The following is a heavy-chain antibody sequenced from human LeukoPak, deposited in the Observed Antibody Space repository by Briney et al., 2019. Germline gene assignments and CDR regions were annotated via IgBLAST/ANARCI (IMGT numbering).Heavy chain of an antibody. Sequence: ASVNVSYTASGFTFTSSTIQWVRQARGQRLEWIGWIVVGSGNTNYAQKFQERVIITRDMSTTTVYMELSSLRSEDTAVYYCAGTPWFGELTLDYWGQGTLVTVSS. CDR1: GFTFTSST. CDR2: IVVGSGNT. CDR3: AGTPWFGELTLDY. D-gene: IGHD3-10*01. J-gene: IGHJ4*02. V-gene: IGHV1-58*02.